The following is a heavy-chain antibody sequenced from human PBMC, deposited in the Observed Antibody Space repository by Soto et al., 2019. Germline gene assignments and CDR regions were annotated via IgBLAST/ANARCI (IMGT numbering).Heavy chain of an antibody. D-gene: IGHD6-19*01. CDR1: GFTFSSYA. CDR3: AKDQRGTVAYYFDY. J-gene: IGHJ4*02. Sequence: EVQLLESGGGLVQPGGSLRLSCAASGFTFSSYAMTWVRQAPGKGLEWVSAISGSGDRTYYADSVKGRFTISRDNSRNTLYLQMNGLRADDTAVYYFAKDQRGTVAYYFDYWGQGTLVTVSS. V-gene: IGHV3-23*01. CDR2: ISGSGDRT.